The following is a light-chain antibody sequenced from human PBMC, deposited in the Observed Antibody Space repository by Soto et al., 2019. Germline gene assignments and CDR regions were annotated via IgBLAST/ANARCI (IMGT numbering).Light chain of an antibody. CDR1: QSISSY. V-gene: IGKV1-39*01. J-gene: IGKJ4*01. CDR3: QQSYNIPLT. CDR2: AAS. Sequence: DIQMTQSPSSLSASVGDIVTITCRASQSISSYLNWYQHKPGRAPDLLIYAASSLQSGVPSRFSGSGSGTDFTLTIISLQPEDFATYFCQQSYNIPLTFGGGTKVEIK.